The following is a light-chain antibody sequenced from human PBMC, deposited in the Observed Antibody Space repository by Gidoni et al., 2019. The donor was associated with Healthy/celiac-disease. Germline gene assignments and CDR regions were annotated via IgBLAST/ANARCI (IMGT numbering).Light chain of an antibody. CDR1: SSDVGGYNY. V-gene: IGLV2-11*01. CDR2: DVS. Sequence: QSALTQPRSVSGSPGPSVTISCTGTSSDVGGYNYVSWYQQHPGKAPKSMIYDVSKRPSGVPDRFSGSKSGNTASLTISGLQAEDEADYYCCSNAGSYTLVFGGGTKLTVL. J-gene: IGLJ2*01. CDR3: CSNAGSYTLV.